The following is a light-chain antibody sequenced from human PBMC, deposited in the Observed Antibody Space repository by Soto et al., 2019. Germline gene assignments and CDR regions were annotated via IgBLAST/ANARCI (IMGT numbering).Light chain of an antibody. CDR1: SSDVGRYIL. CDR2: DGI. J-gene: IGLJ1*01. Sequence: QSVLTQPASVSGSPGQSITISCTGPSSDVGRYILVSWYQQRPGKAPKLIIYDGIKRPSGVSNRFSGSQSGNTASLTISGLQAEDEADYYCCSYADSRASPYVFGTGTKVTVL. CDR3: CSYADSRASPYV. V-gene: IGLV2-23*01.